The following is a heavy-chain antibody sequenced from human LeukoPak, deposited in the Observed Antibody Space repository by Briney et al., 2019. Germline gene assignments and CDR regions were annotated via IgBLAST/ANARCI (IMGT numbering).Heavy chain of an antibody. CDR1: GYTFTSYG. D-gene: IGHD3-22*01. CDR3: ARSLSITMIVVVKGGFDY. V-gene: IGHV1-18*01. J-gene: IGHJ4*02. CDR2: ISAYNGNT. Sequence: ASVKVSCKASGYTFTSYGISWVRQAPGQGLEWMGWISAYNGNTNYAQKLQGRVTMTTDTSTSTAYMELRSLRSDDTAVYYCARSLSITMIVVVKGGFDYWGQGTLVTVSS.